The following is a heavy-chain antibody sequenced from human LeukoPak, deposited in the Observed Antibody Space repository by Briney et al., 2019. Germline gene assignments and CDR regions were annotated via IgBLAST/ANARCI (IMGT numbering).Heavy chain of an antibody. CDR2: IYYSGST. CDR3: ASLRGDSDYYYYGMDV. J-gene: IGHJ6*02. V-gene: IGHV4-59*01. Sequence: PSETLSLTCTVSGGSISSYYWSWIRQPPGKGLEWIGYIYYSGSTNYNPSLKSRVTISVDTSKNQFSLKLSSVTAADTAVYYCASLRGDSDYYYYGMDVWGQGTTVTVSS. CDR1: GGSISSYY. D-gene: IGHD3-16*01.